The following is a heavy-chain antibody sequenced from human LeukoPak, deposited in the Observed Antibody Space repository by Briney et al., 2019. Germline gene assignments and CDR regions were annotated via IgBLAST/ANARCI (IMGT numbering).Heavy chain of an antibody. D-gene: IGHD6-13*01. J-gene: IGHJ4*02. CDR3: ARDGGPGYSSSWYLY. Sequence: GGPLRLSCSASGFTFSSFAMHWVRRAPGKGREWVAVISYDGGYKYYADSVKGRFTISRDNAKNSLYLQMNSLRAEDTAVYYCARDGGPGYSSSWYLYWGQGTLVTVSS. CDR2: ISYDGGYK. V-gene: IGHV3-30*04. CDR1: GFTFSSFA.